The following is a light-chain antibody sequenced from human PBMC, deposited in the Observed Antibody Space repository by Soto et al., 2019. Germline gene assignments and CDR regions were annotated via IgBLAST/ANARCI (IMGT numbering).Light chain of an antibody. J-gene: IGKJ5*01. CDR1: QSVSSSY. CDR3: QQRSSWPPT. Sequence: NGLNQSPGTLSLSPGERATLSCRASQSVSSSYLAWYQQKPGQAPRLLIYGASSRATGVPARFSGSGSGTDFTLTISSLEPEDFAVYYCQQRSSWPPTFGQGTRLEIK. V-gene: IGKV3D-20*02. CDR2: GAS.